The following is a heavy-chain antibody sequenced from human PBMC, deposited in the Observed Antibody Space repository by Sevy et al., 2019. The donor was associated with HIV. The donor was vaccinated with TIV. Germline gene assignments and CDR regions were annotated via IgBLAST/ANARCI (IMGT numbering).Heavy chain of an antibody. D-gene: IGHD2-21*01. CDR3: TRVQGTISAYFYFGMDV. V-gene: IGHV3-49*03. Sequence: GGSLRLSCTGSGFTFGDYAVSWLRQAPGKGLEWVGFIRSKTYGGTTEYAASVKGRFTISREESKSIAYLQMNSLKTEDTAVYYCTRVQGTISAYFYFGMDVRAKGPRSPSP. J-gene: IGHJ6*02. CDR2: IRSKTYGGTT. CDR1: GFTFGDYA.